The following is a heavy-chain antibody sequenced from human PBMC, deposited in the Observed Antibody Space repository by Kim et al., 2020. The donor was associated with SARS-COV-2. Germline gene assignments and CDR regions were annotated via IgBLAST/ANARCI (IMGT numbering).Heavy chain of an antibody. J-gene: IGHJ4*02. D-gene: IGHD2-15*01. CDR1: GYSISSTYY. V-gene: IGHV4-38-2*02. CDR2: IYHSGNI. Sequence: SETLSLTCTVSGYSISSTYYWGWIRQPPGKGLEWIGSIYHSGNIYYNPSLKSRVTMSVDTSKNQFSLKLSSVTAADTAVYYCAREAVVPLFSFDYWGQGTLVTVSS. CDR3: AREAVVPLFSFDY.